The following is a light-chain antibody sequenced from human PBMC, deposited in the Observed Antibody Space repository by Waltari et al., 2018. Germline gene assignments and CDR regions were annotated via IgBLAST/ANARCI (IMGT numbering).Light chain of an antibody. J-gene: IGLJ2*01. CDR2: SNH. CDR1: SSNIGRNT. V-gene: IGLV1-44*01. CDR3: AAWDDSLNGVV. Sequence: QSVLTQPPSASGTPGQRVTISCSGSSSNIGRNTVNWYQQLPGTAPKLLTSSNHQRPAGVPDRFSGSKSGTSASLAISGLQSEDEADYYCAAWDDSLNGVVFGGGTKLTVL.